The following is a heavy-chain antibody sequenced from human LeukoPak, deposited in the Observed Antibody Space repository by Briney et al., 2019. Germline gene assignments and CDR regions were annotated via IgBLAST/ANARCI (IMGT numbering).Heavy chain of an antibody. V-gene: IGHV4-31*03. Sequence: SQTLSLTCTVSGGSISGGGYYWSWIRQHPGKGLEWIGYIYYSGSTYYNPSLKSRVTISVDTSKNQFSLKLSSVTAADTAVYYCARADCGGDCYNSSGYYYDFDYWGQGTLVTVSS. J-gene: IGHJ4*02. CDR2: IYYSGST. CDR1: GGSISGGGYY. CDR3: ARADCGGDCYNSSGYYYDFDY. D-gene: IGHD3-22*01.